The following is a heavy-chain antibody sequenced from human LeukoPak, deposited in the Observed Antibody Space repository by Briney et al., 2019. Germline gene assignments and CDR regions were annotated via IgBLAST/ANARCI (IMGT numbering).Heavy chain of an antibody. CDR2: ISSGSRTT. CDR1: GFTFSDYY. J-gene: IGHJ4*02. D-gene: IGHD4-17*01. V-gene: IGHV3-11*04. Sequence: PGGSLRLSCAASGFTFSDYYMGWIRQAPGKGLEWISYISSGSRTTCYADSVKGRLTISRDNANNLLYLQMNSLTAEDTAVYYCARAVTTATLFDLWGQGTLVTISS. CDR3: ARAVTTATLFDL.